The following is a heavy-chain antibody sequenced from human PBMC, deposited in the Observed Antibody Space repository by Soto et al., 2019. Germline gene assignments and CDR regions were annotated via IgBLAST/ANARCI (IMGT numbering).Heavy chain of an antibody. Sequence: PGGSLRLSCAASGFTFSTYAMSWVRQVPGKGLEWVSTISDAAGSAYYVDSVKGRFTISRDNSKKTLYLQMNSLRAEDSAVYYCARPYGGKIGDAPELWGQGTMVTVSS. J-gene: IGHJ3*01. CDR1: GFTFSTYA. D-gene: IGHD4-17*01. CDR2: ISDAAGSA. V-gene: IGHV3-23*01. CDR3: ARPYGGKIGDAPEL.